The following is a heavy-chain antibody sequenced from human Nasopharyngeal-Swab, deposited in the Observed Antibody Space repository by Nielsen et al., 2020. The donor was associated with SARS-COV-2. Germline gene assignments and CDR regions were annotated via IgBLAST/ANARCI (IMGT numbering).Heavy chain of an antibody. Sequence: SETLSLTCTVSGGSISSYYWSWIRQPPGKGLEWIGYIYYSGSTNYNPSLKSRVTISVDTTKNQFSLKLSSVTAADTAVYYCARAFPRGIIIRDYYYGMDVWGQGTTVTVSS. J-gene: IGHJ6*02. CDR1: GGSISSYY. D-gene: IGHD3-10*01. V-gene: IGHV4-59*08. CDR3: ARAFPRGIIIRDYYYGMDV. CDR2: IYYSGST.